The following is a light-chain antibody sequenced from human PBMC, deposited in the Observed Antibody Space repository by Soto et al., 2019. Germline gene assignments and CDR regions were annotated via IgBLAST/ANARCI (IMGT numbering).Light chain of an antibody. J-gene: IGKJ1*01. CDR1: QSFSSSY. V-gene: IGKV3-20*01. Sequence: IVWRQSPGTLSLSAVERATLSFRASQSFSSSYLAWYQQKPGQAPRLLIYETSSRATGIPDRFSGSGSQTDFTLTISRLEPEDFAVYYCQQYGTSPRTFGQGTKVDIK. CDR3: QQYGTSPRT. CDR2: ETS.